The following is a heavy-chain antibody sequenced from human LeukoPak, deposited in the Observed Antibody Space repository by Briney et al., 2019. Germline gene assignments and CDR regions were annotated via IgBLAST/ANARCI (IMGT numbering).Heavy chain of an antibody. CDR2: ISGSGDST. Sequence: GGSLRLSCAASGFTFNTYAMSWVRQAPGKGLEWVSAISGSGDSTYYADSVKGRFTISRDNSKNTLYLQMNSLRAEDTAVYYCAKAEWELHSGNDAFDIWGQGTMVTVSS. J-gene: IGHJ3*02. CDR3: AKAEWELHSGNDAFDI. D-gene: IGHD1-26*01. CDR1: GFTFNTYA. V-gene: IGHV3-23*01.